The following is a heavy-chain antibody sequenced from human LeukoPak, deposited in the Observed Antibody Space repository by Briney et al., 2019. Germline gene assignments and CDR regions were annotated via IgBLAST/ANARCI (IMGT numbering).Heavy chain of an antibody. CDR2: IGISSGNT. Sequence: GGSLRLSCVVSGFTFSNAWMSWIRQAPGKGLERISYIGISSGNTKYADSVKGRFTISRDKARNSLYLQMNSLRVEDTAVYYCARDHRYAFDNWGHGTLVTVSS. CDR1: GFTFSNAW. D-gene: IGHD5-12*01. CDR3: ARDHRYAFDN. V-gene: IGHV3-11*06. J-gene: IGHJ4*01.